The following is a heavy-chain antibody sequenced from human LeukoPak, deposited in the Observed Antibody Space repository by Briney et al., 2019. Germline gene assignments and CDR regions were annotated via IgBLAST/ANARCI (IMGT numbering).Heavy chain of an antibody. D-gene: IGHD2-21*01. V-gene: IGHV4-39*07. Sequence: SETLSLTCSVSGGSISNSTYYWGWIRQAPGKGLEWIGSFYYLGNTYYKPSLRSRVTMSVDASKNQFSLKLSAVTAADTAVYYCTTFRGPPNYFDYWGQGNLVTVSS. J-gene: IGHJ4*02. CDR3: TTFRGPPNYFDY. CDR2: FYYLGNT. CDR1: GGSISNSTYY.